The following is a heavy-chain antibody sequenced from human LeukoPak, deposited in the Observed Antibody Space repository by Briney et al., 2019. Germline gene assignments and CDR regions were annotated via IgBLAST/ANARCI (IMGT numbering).Heavy chain of an antibody. CDR1: GFTCTSSA. Sequence: SVKVSCKASGFTCTSSAMQWGRQARGQRLEWIGWIVVGSGNTNYAQKFQERVTITRDMSTSAAYMELSSLRSEDTAVYYCAADPHSPYPGAWGQGTLVTVSS. CDR2: IVVGSGNT. D-gene: IGHD2-15*01. V-gene: IGHV1-58*02. J-gene: IGHJ4*02. CDR3: AADPHSPYPGA.